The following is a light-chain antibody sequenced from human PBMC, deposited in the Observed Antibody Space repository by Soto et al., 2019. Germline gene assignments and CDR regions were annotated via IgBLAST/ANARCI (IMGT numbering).Light chain of an antibody. CDR2: DAS. J-gene: IGKJ1*01. V-gene: IGKV3-11*01. CDR3: QQRNFWPPWT. CDR1: QSVNNY. Sequence: EIVLTQSPATLSLYPGERATLSCKASQSVNNYLAWYQQKPGQAPRLLIYDASNRATDIPARFSGSGSGKDFTLTISSLELEDFGVYYCQQRNFWPPWTFGQGTKVDIK.